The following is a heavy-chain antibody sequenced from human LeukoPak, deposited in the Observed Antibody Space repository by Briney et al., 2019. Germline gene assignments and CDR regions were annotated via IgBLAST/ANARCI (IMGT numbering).Heavy chain of an antibody. J-gene: IGHJ5*02. V-gene: IGHV1-18*01. D-gene: IGHD2-2*01. CDR3: ARVGNGASWPWEWFDP. CDR1: GYTFNAYA. CDR2: ISAYNLNT. Sequence: ASVKVSCKASGYTFNAYAITWVRQAPGQGLEWMGWISAYNLNTNYAQNLQGRVTTTVDTSTTTAYMELRSLRFDDTAVYYCARVGNGASWPWEWFDPWGQGTLVPVSS.